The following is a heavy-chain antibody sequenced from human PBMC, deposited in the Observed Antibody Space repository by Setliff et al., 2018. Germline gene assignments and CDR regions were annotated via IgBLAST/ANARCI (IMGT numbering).Heavy chain of an antibody. D-gene: IGHD5-18*01. CDR3: ARAPSVELVTIRTNSWFTY. CDR1: DYTFRNHA. J-gene: IGHJ4*02. V-gene: IGHV1-18*01. Sequence: ASVKVSCKASDYTFRNHAFAWVRQAPGQGLEWVGWISVYNGDTNYAQKFQGRVTLTTDTSTSTAYMELRSLTSDDSAFYYCARAPSVELVTIRTNSWFTYWGQGTLVTVSS. CDR2: ISVYNGDT.